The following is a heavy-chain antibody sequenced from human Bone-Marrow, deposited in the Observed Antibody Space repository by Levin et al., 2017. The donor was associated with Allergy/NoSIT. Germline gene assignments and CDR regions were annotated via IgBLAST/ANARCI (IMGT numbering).Heavy chain of an antibody. CDR1: GYTFTSYG. V-gene: IGHV1-18*01. J-gene: IGHJ4*02. CDR3: ARQLLNCGGDCPVGY. D-gene: IGHD2-21*02. CDR2: ISAYNGNT. Sequence: GASVKVSCKASGYTFTSYGISWVRQAPGQGLEWMGWISAYNGNTNYAQKLQGRVTMTTDTSTSTAYMELRSLRSDDTAVYYCARQLLNCGGDCPVGYWGQGTLVTVSS.